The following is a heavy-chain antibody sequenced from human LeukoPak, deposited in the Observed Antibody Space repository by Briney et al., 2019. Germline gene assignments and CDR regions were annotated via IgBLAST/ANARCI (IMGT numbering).Heavy chain of an antibody. CDR1: GYTLTELS. CDR2: FDPEDGET. D-gene: IGHD3-22*01. Sequence: GASVKVSCKVSGYTLTELSMHWVRQAPGKGLEWMGGFDPEDGETIYAQKFQGRVTITADKSTSTAYMELSSLRSEDTAVYYCARTRYSYYYDSSGYCYWGQGTLVTVSS. J-gene: IGHJ4*02. V-gene: IGHV1-24*01. CDR3: ARTRYSYYYDSSGYCY.